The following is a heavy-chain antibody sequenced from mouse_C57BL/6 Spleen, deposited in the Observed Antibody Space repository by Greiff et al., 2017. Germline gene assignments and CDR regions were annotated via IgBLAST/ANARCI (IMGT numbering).Heavy chain of an antibody. V-gene: IGHV1-64*01. D-gene: IGHD3-2*02. Sequence: VQLQQPGAELVKPGASVKLSCKASGYTFTSYWMHWVKQRPGQGLEWIGMIHPNSGSTNYNEKFKSKATLTVDKSSSTAYMQLSRLTSEDSAVYYCERSRGSSGSYAMDYWGQGTSVTVSA. J-gene: IGHJ4*01. CDR2: IHPNSGST. CDR3: ERSRGSSGSYAMDY. CDR1: GYTFTSYW.